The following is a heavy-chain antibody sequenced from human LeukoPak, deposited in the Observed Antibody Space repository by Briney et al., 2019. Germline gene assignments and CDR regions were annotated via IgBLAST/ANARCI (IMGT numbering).Heavy chain of an antibody. CDR2: IYTSGST. V-gene: IGHV4-4*09. D-gene: IGHD1-26*01. J-gene: IGHJ4*02. Sequence: SETLSLTCTVSGGSISSYYWSWIRQPPGKGLEWIGYIYTSGSTNYNPSLKSRVTISVDTSKNQFSLKPSSVTAADTAVYYCARQDGSSYYFDYWGQGTLVTVSS. CDR3: ARQDGSSYYFDY. CDR1: GGSISSYY.